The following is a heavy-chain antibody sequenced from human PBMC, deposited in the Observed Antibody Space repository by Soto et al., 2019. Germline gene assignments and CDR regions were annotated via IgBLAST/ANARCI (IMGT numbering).Heavy chain of an antibody. CDR3: VQSRCGGDCLQSYSSHSYYGLDV. CDR2: IYWDDDK. J-gene: IGHJ6*02. V-gene: IGHV2-5*02. Sequence: QITLKESGPTLVKPTQTLTLTCTFSGFSLSTIGVGVGWIRQPPGKALEWLALIYWDDDKRYSPSLKSRLTVTKDTSKHQVVLTITNMDPVDTATYYCVQSRCGGDCLQSYSSHSYYGLDVWGQGTTVTVSS. CDR1: GFSLSTIGVG. D-gene: IGHD2-21*02.